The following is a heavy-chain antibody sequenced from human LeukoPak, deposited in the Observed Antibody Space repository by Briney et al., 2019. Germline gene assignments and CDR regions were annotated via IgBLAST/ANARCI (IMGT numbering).Heavy chain of an antibody. CDR2: INPNSGGT. D-gene: IGHD2-21*01. CDR3: AREACGGDCSEPDY. J-gene: IGHJ4*02. CDR1: GYTFTGYY. Sequence: ASVKVSCKASGYTFTGYYMHWVRQAPGQGLEWMGWINPNSGGTNYAQKFQGRVTMTRDTSISTAYMELSRLRSDDTAVYYCAREACGGDCSEPDYWGQGTLVTVSS. V-gene: IGHV1-2*02.